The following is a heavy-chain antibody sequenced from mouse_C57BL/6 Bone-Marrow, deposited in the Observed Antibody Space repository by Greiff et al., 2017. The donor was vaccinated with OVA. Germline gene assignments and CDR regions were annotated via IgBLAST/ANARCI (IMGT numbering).Heavy chain of an antibody. V-gene: IGHV1-42*01. Sequence: VQLQQPGPELVKPGASVKISCKASGYSFTGYYMNWVKQSPEKSLEWIGEINPSTGGTTYNQKFKAKATLTVDKSSSTAYMQLKSLTSEDSAVYYGANCCDYDVGWYFDVWGTGTTVTVSS. CDR2: INPSTGGT. CDR3: ANCCDYDVGWYFDV. D-gene: IGHD2-4*01. CDR1: GYSFTGYY. J-gene: IGHJ1*03.